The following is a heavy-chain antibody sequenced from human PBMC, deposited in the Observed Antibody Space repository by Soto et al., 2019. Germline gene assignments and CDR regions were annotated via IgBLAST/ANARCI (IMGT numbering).Heavy chain of an antibody. CDR2: ISSSSSYI. CDR1: GFTFSSYS. V-gene: IGHV3-21*01. J-gene: IGHJ4*02. Sequence: EVQLVESGGGLVKPGGSLRLSCAASGFTFSSYSMNWVRQAPGKGLEWVSSISSSSSYIYYADSVKGRFTISRDNAKNALYLQMNSLRAEDTAVYYCAREDSVSYEYYFDYWGQGTLVTVSS. CDR3: AREDSVSYEYYFDY. D-gene: IGHD1-26*01.